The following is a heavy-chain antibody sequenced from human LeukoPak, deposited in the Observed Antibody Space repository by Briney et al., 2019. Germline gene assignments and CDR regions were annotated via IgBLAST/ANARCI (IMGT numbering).Heavy chain of an antibody. Sequence: HPGGSLRLSCTASGFTFSNYWIHWVRQPPGKGLVWVSRINNDGGGTIYADSVRGRFTISRDNAKNTLYLQMNSLGAEDTAVYYCARGGYNHAFDIWGQGTMVTVSS. CDR1: GFTFSNYW. D-gene: IGHD5-24*01. V-gene: IGHV3-74*01. J-gene: IGHJ3*02. CDR2: INNDGGGT. CDR3: ARGGYNHAFDI.